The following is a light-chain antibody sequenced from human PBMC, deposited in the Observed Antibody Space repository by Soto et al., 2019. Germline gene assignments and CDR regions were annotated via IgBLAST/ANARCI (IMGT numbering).Light chain of an antibody. J-gene: IGKJ5*01. CDR1: QSIGSN. Sequence: EIVMTQSPATLSVSPGDTATLSCRASQSIGSNVGWYQQKPGQAPRLLIYGASNRATGISARFSGSGSGTEFSLTISSLQSEDLAVYYCQQYNTWSLITFGHGTRLEIK. V-gene: IGKV3-15*01. CDR2: GAS. CDR3: QQYNTWSLIT.